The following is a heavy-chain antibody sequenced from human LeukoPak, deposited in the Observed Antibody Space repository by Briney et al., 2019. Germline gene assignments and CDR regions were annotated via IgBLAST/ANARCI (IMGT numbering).Heavy chain of an antibody. CDR2: IYPGDSDT. CDR3: AKSHYSSGYYTDFDY. D-gene: IGHD3-22*01. V-gene: IGHV5-51*01. J-gene: IGHJ4*02. CDR1: GYSFTTYW. Sequence: GESLQISCQGSGYSFTTYWIAWVRQMPGKGLEWMGIIYPGDSDTRYSPSFQGQVTISADKSISTAYLQWSSLKASDTAMYYCAKSHYSSGYYTDFDYWGQGTLVTVSS.